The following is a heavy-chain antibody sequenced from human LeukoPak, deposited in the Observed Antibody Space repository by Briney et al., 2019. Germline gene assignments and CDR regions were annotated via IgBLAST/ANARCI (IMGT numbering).Heavy chain of an antibody. CDR1: GYTFTGYY. J-gene: IGHJ4*02. V-gene: IGHV1-2*02. Sequence: GASVKVSCKAFGYTFTGYYMHWVRQAPGQGLEWMGWINPNSGGTNYAQKFQGRVTMTRDTSISTAYMELSRLRSDDTAVYYCARDRTRTGYSSGWYHDYWGQGTLVTVSS. CDR2: INPNSGGT. CDR3: ARDRTRTGYSSGWYHDY. D-gene: IGHD6-19*01.